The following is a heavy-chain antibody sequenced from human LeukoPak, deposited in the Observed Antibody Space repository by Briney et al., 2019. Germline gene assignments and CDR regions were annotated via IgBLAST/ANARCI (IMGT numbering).Heavy chain of an antibody. V-gene: IGHV4-30-4*01. CDR3: ARGSIAARYFDY. CDR1: GGSISSGDYY. Sequence: PSETLSLTCTVSGGSISSGDYYWSWIRQPPGKGLEWIGYIYYSGSTYYNPSLKSRVTISVDTSKNQFSLKLSSVTAADTAVYYCARGSIAARYFDYWGQGTLVTVSS. D-gene: IGHD6-6*01. J-gene: IGHJ4*02. CDR2: IYYSGST.